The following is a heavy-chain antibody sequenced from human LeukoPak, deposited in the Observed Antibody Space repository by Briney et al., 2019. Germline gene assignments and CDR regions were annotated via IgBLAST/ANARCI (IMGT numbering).Heavy chain of an antibody. V-gene: IGHV4-61*02. D-gene: IGHD6-13*01. J-gene: IGHJ4*02. Sequence: SQTLSLTCTVSGGSISSGSYYWSWIRQPAGKGLEWIGRIYTSGSTNYNPSLKSRVTISVDTSKNQFSLKLSSVTAADTAVYYCARDSTSRYTPHWGQGTLVTVSS. CDR2: IYTSGST. CDR1: GGSISSGSYY. CDR3: ARDSTSRYTPH.